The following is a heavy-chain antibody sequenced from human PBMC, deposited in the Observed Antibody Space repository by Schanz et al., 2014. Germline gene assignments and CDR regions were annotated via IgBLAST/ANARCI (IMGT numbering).Heavy chain of an antibody. CDR3: ARGNNFDYGDAFFNYYYYYMDV. V-gene: IGHV4-28*05. J-gene: IGHJ6*03. Sequence: QVQLQESGPGLVKPSETLSLTCVVSRHSFSSSNWWGWIRQPPGKGLEWIGYIYYSGNIYCNSSLKSRVTMSVDTSKNQFSLKLSAVTAADTAVYYCARGNNFDYGDAFFNYYYYYMDVWGKGTTVTGSS. D-gene: IGHD4-17*01. CDR2: IYYSGNI. CDR1: RHSFSSSNW.